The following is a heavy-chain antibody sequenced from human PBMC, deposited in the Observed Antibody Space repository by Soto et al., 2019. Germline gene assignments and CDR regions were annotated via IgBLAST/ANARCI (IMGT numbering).Heavy chain of an antibody. Sequence: TGGSLRLSCAASGFTFSSYAMSWVRQAPGKGLEWVSAISGSGGSTYYADSVKGRFTISRDNSKNTLYLQMNSLRAEDTAVYYCACEPRIQLWLLAAFDIWGQGTMLKVSS. J-gene: IGHJ3*02. CDR3: ACEPRIQLWLLAAFDI. CDR1: GFTFSSYA. CDR2: ISGSGGST. D-gene: IGHD5-18*01. V-gene: IGHV3-23*01.